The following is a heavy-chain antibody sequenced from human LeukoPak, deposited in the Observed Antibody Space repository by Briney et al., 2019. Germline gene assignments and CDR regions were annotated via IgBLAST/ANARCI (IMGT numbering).Heavy chain of an antibody. V-gene: IGHV1-2*02. D-gene: IGHD1-1*01. CDR3: ARDIWNLRMIYY. Sequence: ASVKVSCKASGYTFTDYYIHWVRQAPGQGLEWMGWINPNSGATNYAQKFRGRVTVTGDASISTACMELSGLRSDDTAVYYCARDIWNLRMIYYWGQGTLVTVSS. CDR1: GYTFTDYY. CDR2: INPNSGAT. J-gene: IGHJ4*02.